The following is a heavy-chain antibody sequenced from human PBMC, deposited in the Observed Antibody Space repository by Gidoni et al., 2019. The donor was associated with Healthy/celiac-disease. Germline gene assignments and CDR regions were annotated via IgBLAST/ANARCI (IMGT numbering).Heavy chain of an antibody. J-gene: IGHJ1*01. CDR1: GFSLSTSGVG. V-gene: IGHV2-5*02. D-gene: IGHD2-2*02. CDR2: IYWDDDK. CDR3: ARSSELLYAAEYFQH. Sequence: QITLKESGPTLVKPTQTLTLTCTFSGFSLSTSGVGVGWIRQPPGKALEWLALIYWDDDKRYSPSLKSRLTITKDTSKNQVVLTMTNMDPVDTATYYCARSSELLYAAEYFQHWGQGTLVTVSS.